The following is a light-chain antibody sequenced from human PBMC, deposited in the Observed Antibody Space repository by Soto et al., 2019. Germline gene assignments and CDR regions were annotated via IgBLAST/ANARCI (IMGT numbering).Light chain of an antibody. V-gene: IGKV1-5*01. CDR1: QTITNW. CDR3: QQYKSFWT. CDR2: DAS. J-gene: IGKJ1*01. Sequence: DIHMTQSPSILSASVIDIVTMTFRSSQTITNWLAWYQQKPGKAPRLLIYDASSLESWVPSRFSGSGSGTEFTLTISSLQSEDFATYYCQQYKSFWTFGQGTKVDIK.